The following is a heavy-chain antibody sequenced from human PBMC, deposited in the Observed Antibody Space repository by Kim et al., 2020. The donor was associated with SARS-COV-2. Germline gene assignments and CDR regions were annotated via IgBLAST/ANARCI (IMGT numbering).Heavy chain of an antibody. D-gene: IGHD6-13*01. J-gene: IGHJ5*02. Sequence: ASVKVSCKASGYTFTSYAMHWVRQAPGQRLEWMGWINAGNGNTKYSQKFQGRVTITRDTSASTAYMELSSLRSEDTAVYYCARCSSWYDNWFDPWGQGTLVTVSS. CDR3: ARCSSWYDNWFDP. V-gene: IGHV1-3*01. CDR1: GYTFTSYA. CDR2: INAGNGNT.